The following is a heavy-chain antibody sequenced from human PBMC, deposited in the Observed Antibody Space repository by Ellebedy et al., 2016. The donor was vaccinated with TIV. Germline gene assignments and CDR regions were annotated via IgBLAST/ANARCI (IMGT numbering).Heavy chain of an antibody. D-gene: IGHD3-10*01. J-gene: IGHJ6*02. CDR1: GFTFGSYS. CDR2: ISSSSSTI. V-gene: IGHV3-48*02. Sequence: GGSLRLSCAASGFTFGSYSMNWVRQAPGKGLEWVSYISSSSSTIYYADSVKGRFTISRDNAKNSLFLQMNSLRDEDTAVYYCARSGFTMVRGVLDYYYAMDVWGQGTTVTVSS. CDR3: ARSGFTMVRGVLDYYYAMDV.